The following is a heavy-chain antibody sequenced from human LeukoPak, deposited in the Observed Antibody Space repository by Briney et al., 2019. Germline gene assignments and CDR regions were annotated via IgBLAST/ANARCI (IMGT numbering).Heavy chain of an antibody. J-gene: IGHJ5*02. CDR3: ARRLTQYDCFDP. CDR2: TYYRSMWYN. D-gene: IGHD2-2*01. Sequence: SQTLSLTCAISGDSVSSNSVTWNWIRQSPSRGLKWLGRTYYRSMWYNDYAVSVRGRIAVNPDTSKNQFSLHLNSVTPEDTAVYYCARRLTQYDCFDPWGQGILVTVSS. V-gene: IGHV6-1*01. CDR1: GDSVSSNSVT.